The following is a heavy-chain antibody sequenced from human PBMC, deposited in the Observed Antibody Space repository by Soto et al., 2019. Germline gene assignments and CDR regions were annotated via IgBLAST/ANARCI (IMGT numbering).Heavy chain of an antibody. D-gene: IGHD6-13*01. CDR2: ISSSSSTI. J-gene: IGHJ6*02. Sequence: GGSLRLSCAASGFTFSSYSMNWVRQAPGKGLEWVSYISSSSSTIYYADSVKGRFTISRDNAKNSLYLQMNSLRDEDTAVYYCARRAAAPSNYYYYGMDVWGQGTTVTVSS. V-gene: IGHV3-48*02. CDR3: ARRAAAPSNYYYYGMDV. CDR1: GFTFSSYS.